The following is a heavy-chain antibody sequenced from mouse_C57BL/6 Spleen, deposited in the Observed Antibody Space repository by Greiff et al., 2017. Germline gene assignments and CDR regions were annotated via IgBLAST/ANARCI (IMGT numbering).Heavy chain of an antibody. J-gene: IGHJ4*01. CDR3: ARCNSHYYYAMDY. D-gene: IGHD6-1*01. Sequence: EVQLQQSVAELVRPGASVKLSCTASGFNFKNTYMHWVKQRPEQGLEWIGRIDPANGNTKYAPKFQGKATVTVDTPSNTAYLQLSRLTSEDTAIYSCARCNSHYYYAMDYWGQGTSVTVSS. CDR1: GFNFKNTY. CDR2: IDPANGNT. V-gene: IGHV14-3*01.